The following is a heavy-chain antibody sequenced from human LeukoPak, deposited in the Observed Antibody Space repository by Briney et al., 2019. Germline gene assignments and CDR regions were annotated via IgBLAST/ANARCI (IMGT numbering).Heavy chain of an antibody. CDR3: ARDYGWFRFDP. Sequence: QPGGSLRLTCAASGFTFGRYWMSWVRQAPGKGLEWVANINHDAGAIGYAASVEGRFVISRDNAMNSLYLQLNSLRAEDTALYFRARDYGWFRFDPWGQGTLVIVSS. CDR2: INHDAGAI. D-gene: IGHD6-19*01. V-gene: IGHV3-7*03. CDR1: GFTFGRYW. J-gene: IGHJ5*02.